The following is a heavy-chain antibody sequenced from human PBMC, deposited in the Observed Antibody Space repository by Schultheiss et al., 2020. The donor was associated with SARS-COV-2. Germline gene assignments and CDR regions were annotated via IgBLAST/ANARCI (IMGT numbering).Heavy chain of an antibody. J-gene: IGHJ5*02. CDR2: ISAYNGNT. Sequence: ASVKVSCKASGYTFTSYGISWVRQAPGQGLEWMGWISAYNGNTNYAQKLQGRVTMTTDTSTSTAYMELRSLRSDDTAVYYCAREPISTYYDFWSGSNWFDPLALGHLVTVSS. V-gene: IGHV1-18*01. CDR1: GYTFTSYG. D-gene: IGHD3-3*01. CDR3: AREPISTYYDFWSGSNWFDP.